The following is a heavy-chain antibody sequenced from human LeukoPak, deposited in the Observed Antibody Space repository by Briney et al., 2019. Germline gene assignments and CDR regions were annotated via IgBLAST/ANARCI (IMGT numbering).Heavy chain of an antibody. D-gene: IGHD3-22*01. CDR1: GFTFNSYS. CDR3: ARASSGYYHDLDY. V-gene: IGHV3-48*01. J-gene: IGHJ4*02. Sequence: GGSLRLSCAASGFTFNSYSMNWVRQAPGKGLEWVSYISSSSSTIYYADSVKGRFTISRDNSKNTLYLQMNSLRAEDTAVYYCARASSGYYHDLDYWGQGTLVTVSS. CDR2: ISSSSSTI.